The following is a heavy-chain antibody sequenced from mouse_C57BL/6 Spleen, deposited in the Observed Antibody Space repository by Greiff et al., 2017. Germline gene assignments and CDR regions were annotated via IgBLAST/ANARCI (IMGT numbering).Heavy chain of an antibody. CDR2: IDPNSGGT. CDR3: ERTPITTVPYWYFDV. CDR1: GYTFTSYW. J-gene: IGHJ1*03. D-gene: IGHD1-1*01. Sequence: QVQLQQPGAELVKPGASVKLSCKASGYTFTSYWMHWVKQRPGRGLEWIGRIDPNSGGTKYNEKFKSKATLTVDKPSSTAYMQLSSLTSEDSAVYKCERTPITTVPYWYFDVWGTGTTVTVSS. V-gene: IGHV1-72*01.